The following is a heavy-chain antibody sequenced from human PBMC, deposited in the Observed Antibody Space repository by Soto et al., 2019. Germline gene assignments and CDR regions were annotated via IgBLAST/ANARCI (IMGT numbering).Heavy chain of an antibody. J-gene: IGHJ4*02. Sequence: EVQLLESGGGLVQPGGSLRLSCAASGFTFSSYAMSWVRQAPGKGLEWVSAISGSGGSTYYADSVKGRFTISRDNSKNTLYLQMNSLRAEDTAVYYCAKVGRGAVAGTRYYFDYWGQGTLLTVCS. CDR3: AKVGRGAVAGTRYYFDY. CDR1: GFTFSSYA. CDR2: ISGSGGST. D-gene: IGHD6-19*01. V-gene: IGHV3-23*01.